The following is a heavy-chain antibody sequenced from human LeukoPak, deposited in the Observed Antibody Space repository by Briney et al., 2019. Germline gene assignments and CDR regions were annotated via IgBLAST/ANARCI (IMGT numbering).Heavy chain of an antibody. D-gene: IGHD2-2*02. V-gene: IGHV4-34*01. CDR1: GGSFSGYY. CDR3: ARGEGYCSSTSYYSWFDP. CDR2: INHSGST. Sequence: SETLSLTCAVYGGSFSGYYWSWIRQPPGKGLEWIGEINHSGSTNYNPSLKSRVTISVDTSKNQFSLKLSSVTAADTAVYYCARGEGYCSSTSYYSWFDPWGQGTLVTVSS. J-gene: IGHJ5*02.